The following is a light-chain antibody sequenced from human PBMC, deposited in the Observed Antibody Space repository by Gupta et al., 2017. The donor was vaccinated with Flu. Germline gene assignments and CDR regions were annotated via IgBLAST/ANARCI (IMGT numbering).Light chain of an antibody. Sequence: SSELTQPPSVSVSPGQTARITCSGDALPKQYAYWYQQKPGQAPVLVIYKDSERPSGIPERFSGSSSGTTVTLTISGVQAEDEADYYCQSADSSGTHYVFGTGTKVTVL. CDR2: KDS. CDR1: ALPKQY. V-gene: IGLV3-25*02. J-gene: IGLJ1*01. CDR3: QSADSSGTHYV.